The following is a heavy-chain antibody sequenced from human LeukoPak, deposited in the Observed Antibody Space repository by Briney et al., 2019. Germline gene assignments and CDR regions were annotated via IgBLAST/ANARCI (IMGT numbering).Heavy chain of an antibody. D-gene: IGHD3-22*01. V-gene: IGHV4-39*01. CDR3: ARVSPRRYYYDSSGYYYVPYYFDY. J-gene: IGHJ4*02. CDR2: IYYSGST. Sequence: PSETLSLTCTVSGGSISSSSYYWGWIRQPPGKGLEWIGSIYYSGSTYYNPSLKSRVTISVDTSKNQFSLKLSSVTAADTAVYYCARVSPRRYYYDSSGYYYVPYYFDYWGQGTLVTVSS. CDR1: GGSISSSSYY.